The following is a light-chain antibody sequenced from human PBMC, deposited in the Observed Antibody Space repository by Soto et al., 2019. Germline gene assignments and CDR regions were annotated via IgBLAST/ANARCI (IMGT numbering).Light chain of an antibody. CDR3: LQDDNYPLT. J-gene: IGKJ2*01. CDR1: QGIRND. Sequence: AIQMTQSPSSLSASVGDRVTITCRASQGIRNDLGWYQQKPGKAPKLLIYAASSLQSGVTSRFSGSGSGTDFTLTISSLQPEDVATYYCLQDDNYPLTFGQGTKLEIK. CDR2: AAS. V-gene: IGKV1-6*01.